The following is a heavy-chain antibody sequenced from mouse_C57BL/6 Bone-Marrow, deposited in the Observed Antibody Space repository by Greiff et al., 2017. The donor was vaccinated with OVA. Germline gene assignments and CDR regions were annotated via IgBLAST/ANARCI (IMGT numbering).Heavy chain of an antibody. CDR2: IDPSDSYT. V-gene: IGHV1-69*01. Sequence: VQLQQPGAELVMPGASVKLSCKASGYTFTSYWMHWVKQRPGQGLEWIGEIDPSDSYTNYNQKFKGKSTLTVDKSSSTAYMQLSSLTSEDSAVYYCASETAQACYAMDYWGQGTSVTVSS. J-gene: IGHJ4*01. CDR1: GYTFTSYW. CDR3: ASETAQACYAMDY. D-gene: IGHD3-2*02.